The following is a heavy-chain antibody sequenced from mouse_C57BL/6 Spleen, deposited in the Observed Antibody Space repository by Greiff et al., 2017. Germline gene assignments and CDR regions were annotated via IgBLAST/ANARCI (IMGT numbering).Heavy chain of an antibody. CDR2: IWSGGST. CDR1: GFSFTSYG. J-gene: IGHJ4*01. Sequence: QVQLQQSGPGLVQPSQCLSITCTASGFSFTSYGVHWVRQSPGKGLEWLGGIWSGGSTDYNAAVVSRLSIIKNNPQSQDFFKMNSLQADDTAISYCASSHSGYAMDYWGQGTSVTVSS. D-gene: IGHD1-3*01. V-gene: IGHV2-5*01. CDR3: ASSHSGYAMDY.